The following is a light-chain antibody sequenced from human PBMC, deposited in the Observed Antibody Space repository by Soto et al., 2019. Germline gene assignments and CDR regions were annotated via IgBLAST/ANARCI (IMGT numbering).Light chain of an antibody. J-gene: IGKJ3*01. V-gene: IGKV3-11*01. Sequence: EIVLTQSPATLSLSPGERATLSCRASQSVSSYLAWYQQKPGQAPRLLIYDASNRATGIPPRFSGSGSGTAFTLPISSLVHEDFAVYYCQQRSNWPIFTFGPGTKVDIK. CDR3: QQRSNWPIFT. CDR2: DAS. CDR1: QSVSSY.